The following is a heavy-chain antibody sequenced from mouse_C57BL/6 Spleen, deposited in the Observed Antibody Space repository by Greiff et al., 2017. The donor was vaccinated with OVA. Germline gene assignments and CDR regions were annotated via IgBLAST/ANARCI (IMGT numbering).Heavy chain of an antibody. V-gene: IGHV5-9-1*02. J-gene: IGHJ2*01. CDR2: ISSGGDYI. Sequence: EVQGVESGEGLVKPGGSLKLSCAASGFTFSSYAMSWVRQTPEKRLEWVAYISSGGDYIYYADTVKGRFTISRDNARNTLYLQMSSLKSEDTAMYYCTRAHYYGSSPYYFDYWGQGTTLTVSS. CDR1: GFTFSSYA. D-gene: IGHD1-1*01. CDR3: TRAHYYGSSPYYFDY.